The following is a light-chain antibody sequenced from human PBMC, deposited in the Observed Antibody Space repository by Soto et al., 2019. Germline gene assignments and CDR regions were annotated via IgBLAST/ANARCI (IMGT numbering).Light chain of an antibody. CDR2: AAS. CDR3: QQSYSAPYT. CDR1: QSIAGY. J-gene: IGKJ2*01. Sequence: DIQMTQSPSSLSASVGDRVTITCRASQSIAGYLNWYQQESGKAPSLLIYAASTLQGGVPSRFSGSQSGTDFSLAISSVQPEDFATYFCQQSYSAPYTFGRGTKLEIK. V-gene: IGKV1-39*01.